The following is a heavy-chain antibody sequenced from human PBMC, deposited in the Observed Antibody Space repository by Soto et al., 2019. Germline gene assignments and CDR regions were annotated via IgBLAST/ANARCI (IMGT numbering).Heavy chain of an antibody. J-gene: IGHJ6*02. V-gene: IGHV3-7*01. CDR1: GFTFSSYW. D-gene: IGHD6-19*01. Sequence: EVQLVESGGGLVQPGGSLRLSCAASGFTFSSYWMSWVRQAPGKGLEWVANIKQDGSEKYYVDSVKGRFTISRDNAKNSLYLQMNSLRAEDTAVYYCVRDRSGWYYYGMDVWGQGTTVTVSS. CDR2: IKQDGSEK. CDR3: VRDRSGWYYYGMDV.